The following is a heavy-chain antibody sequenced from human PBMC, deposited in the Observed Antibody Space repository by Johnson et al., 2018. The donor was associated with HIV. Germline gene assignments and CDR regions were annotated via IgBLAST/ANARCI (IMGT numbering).Heavy chain of an antibody. CDR1: GFTFSSYW. J-gene: IGHJ3*02. V-gene: IGHV3-7*05. Sequence: VQLVESGGGLVQPGGSLRLSCAASGFTFSSYWMSWVRQAPGKGLEWVANIKQDGSEKYYVDSVKGRFTIARDNAKNSLHLQLNSLRAEDTALYYCASGSGSYLSAFDIWGQGTMVTVSS. D-gene: IGHD1-26*01. CDR2: IKQDGSEK. CDR3: ASGSGSYLSAFDI.